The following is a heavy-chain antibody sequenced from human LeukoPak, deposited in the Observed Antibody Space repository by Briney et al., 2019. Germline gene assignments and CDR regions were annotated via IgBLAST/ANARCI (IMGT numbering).Heavy chain of an antibody. CDR2: IYTSGGT. CDR1: GGSISSYY. J-gene: IGHJ4*02. D-gene: IGHD3-9*01. CDR3: AGSTPDILTGYEYFDY. Sequence: PSETLSLTCTVSGGSISSYYWSWIRQPAGKGLEWIGRIYTSGGTNYNPSLKSRVTISVDTSKNQFSLKLSSVTAADTAVYYCAGSTPDILTGYEYFDYWGQGTLVTVSS. V-gene: IGHV4-4*07.